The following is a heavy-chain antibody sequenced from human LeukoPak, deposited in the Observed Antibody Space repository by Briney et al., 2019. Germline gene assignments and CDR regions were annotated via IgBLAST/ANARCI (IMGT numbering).Heavy chain of an antibody. J-gene: IGHJ6*02. V-gene: IGHV3-30*18. D-gene: IGHD1-26*01. Sequence: RPGGSLRLSCAASGFTFSSYGMHWVRQAPGKGLEWVAVISYDGSNKYYADSVKGRFTISRDNSKNTLYLQMNSLRAEDTAVYYCAKDFSVGVGATIFSYYYYYGMDVWGQGTTVTVSS. CDR3: AKDFSVGVGATIFSYYYYYGMDV. CDR1: GFTFSSYG. CDR2: ISYDGSNK.